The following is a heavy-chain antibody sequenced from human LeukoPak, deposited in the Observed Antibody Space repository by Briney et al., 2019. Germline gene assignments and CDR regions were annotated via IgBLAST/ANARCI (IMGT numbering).Heavy chain of an antibody. CDR1: GGSISSYY. J-gene: IGHJ5*02. Sequence: SETLSLTRTVSGGSISSYYWSWIRQPPGKGLEWIGYIYYSGSTNYNPSLKSRVTISVDTSKNQFSLKLSSVTAADTAVYYCARGGGYDILTGYYRFDPWGQGTLVTVSS. CDR2: IYYSGST. V-gene: IGHV4-59*01. CDR3: ARGGGYDILTGYYRFDP. D-gene: IGHD3-9*01.